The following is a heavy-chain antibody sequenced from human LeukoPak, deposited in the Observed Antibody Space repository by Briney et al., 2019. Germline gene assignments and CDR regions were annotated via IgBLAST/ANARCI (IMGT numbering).Heavy chain of an antibody. CDR2: INPNSGGT. D-gene: IGHD1-26*01. V-gene: IGHV1-2*02. CDR1: GYTFTGYY. CDR3: ARDLGGSYSEYYFDY. Sequence: GASVKVSCKASGYTFTGYYMHWVRQAPGQGLEWMGWINPNSGGTNYAQKFQGRVTMTRDTSISTAYMELSRLRSDDTAVYYCARDLGGSYSEYYFDYWGQGTLVTVSS. J-gene: IGHJ4*02.